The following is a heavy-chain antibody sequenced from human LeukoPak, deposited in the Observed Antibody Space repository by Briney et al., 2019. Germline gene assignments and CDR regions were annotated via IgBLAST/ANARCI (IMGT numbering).Heavy chain of an antibody. J-gene: IGHJ4*02. CDR2: ISSSSSYI. Sequence: PGGSLRLSCAASGFTFSSYSMNWVRHAPGNWLEWGSSISSSSSYIYYADSVKGRFTISRDNAKNSLYLHMNSVRAEATAVYYCAGLSDAFDYWGQGTLVTVSS. V-gene: IGHV3-21*01. D-gene: IGHD2/OR15-2a*01. CDR3: AGLSDAFDY. CDR1: GFTFSSYS.